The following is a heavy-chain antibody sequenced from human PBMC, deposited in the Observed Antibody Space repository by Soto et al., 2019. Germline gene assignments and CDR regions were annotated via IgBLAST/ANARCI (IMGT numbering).Heavy chain of an antibody. V-gene: IGHV3-23*01. CDR2: IIDSGGST. Sequence: EVRLLESGGGLVQPGGSLRLSCAASGFTFSSCAMGWVRQAPGKGLEWVSDIIDSGGSTYYADSVKGRFTISRDNSKITLYLQMNSLRAEDTALYYCAKGRSYYCYYGVDVWVQGTTVTVSS. J-gene: IGHJ6*02. CDR1: GFTFSSCA. CDR3: AKGRSYYCYYGVDV.